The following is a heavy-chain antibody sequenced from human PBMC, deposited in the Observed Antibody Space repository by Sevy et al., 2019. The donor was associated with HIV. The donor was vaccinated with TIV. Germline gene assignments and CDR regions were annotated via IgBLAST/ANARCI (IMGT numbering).Heavy chain of an antibody. J-gene: IGHJ4*02. D-gene: IGHD6-13*01. Sequence: GGSLRLSCAASGFTFSSYWMHWVRQAPGKGLVWVSHINSDGSKTGYADSVKGRFTISRDNAKNTLYLQMNSLRAEDTAAYYCARDKSAIAVDYWGQGTLVTVSS. CDR2: INSDGSKT. V-gene: IGHV3-74*01. CDR1: GFTFSSYW. CDR3: ARDKSAIAVDY.